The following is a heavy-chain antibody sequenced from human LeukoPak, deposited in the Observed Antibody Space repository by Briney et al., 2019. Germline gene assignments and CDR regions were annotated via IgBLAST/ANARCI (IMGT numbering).Heavy chain of an antibody. Sequence: PGTSLSLSCAASGFTFNKYAMSWVRQAPEKALEWVSSVSIGGGSREYADSVKGRFTISRDNSQNTLYLQLNSLRVEDTAVYYCAKLSTYGDSTEDHWGQGTLVTVSS. V-gene: IGHV3-23*01. J-gene: IGHJ4*02. CDR1: GFTFNKYA. CDR3: AKLSTYGDSTEDH. CDR2: VSIGGGSR. D-gene: IGHD4-17*01.